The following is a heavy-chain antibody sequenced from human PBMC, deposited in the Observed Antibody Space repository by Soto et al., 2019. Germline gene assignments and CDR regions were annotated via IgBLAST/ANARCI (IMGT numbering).Heavy chain of an antibody. D-gene: IGHD3-22*01. CDR1: GGSISSGGYY. Sequence: QVQLQESGPGLVKPSQTLSLTCTVSGGSISSGGYYWSWIRQHPGKGLEWVAYIYYCGSTYYNPSPKSRVTISVDTSKNQFSLKLSSVTAADTAVYYCARDAEDSSGHVGFDYWGQRTLFTVSS. J-gene: IGHJ4*02. V-gene: IGHV4-31*03. CDR2: IYYCGST. CDR3: ARDAEDSSGHVGFDY.